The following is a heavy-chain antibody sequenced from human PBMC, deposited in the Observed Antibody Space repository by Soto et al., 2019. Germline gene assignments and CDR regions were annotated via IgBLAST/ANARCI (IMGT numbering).Heavy chain of an antibody. CDR1: GYSFTSYW. D-gene: IGHD3-10*01. CDR3: ARCYYGSGFDAFDI. Sequence: GVSLKISCKGSGYSFTSYWIGWVRQMPGKGLEWMGIIYPGDSDPRYSPSYQRQVTISADKSIGTAYLQWSSLKASDTAMYYCARCYYGSGFDAFDIWGQGTMVTVSS. J-gene: IGHJ3*02. CDR2: IYPGDSDP. V-gene: IGHV5-51*01.